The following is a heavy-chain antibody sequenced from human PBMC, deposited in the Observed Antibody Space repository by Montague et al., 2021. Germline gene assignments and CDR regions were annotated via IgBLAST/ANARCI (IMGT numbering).Heavy chain of an antibody. V-gene: IGHV4-34*01. Sequence: SETLSLTCAVSGGSFSPSYWDWIRQPPGKGLEWIGEIHHSGITNYNPSLNSRLTISLDTSKNQFSLKLNSVTAADTAVYFCARRSRLKSPVDYWGQGTLVTVSS. CDR3: ARRSRLKSPVDY. J-gene: IGHJ4*02. CDR2: IHHSGIT. CDR1: GGSFSPSY.